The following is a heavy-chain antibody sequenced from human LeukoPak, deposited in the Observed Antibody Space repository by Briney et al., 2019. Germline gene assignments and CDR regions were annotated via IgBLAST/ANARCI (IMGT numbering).Heavy chain of an antibody. V-gene: IGHV1-3*01. CDR3: ALETGPSEYYFDY. CDR2: INAGNGNT. J-gene: IGHJ4*02. D-gene: IGHD1-14*01. CDR1: GYTFTSYA. Sequence: ASVKVSCKASGYTFTSYAMHWVRQAPGQRLEWVGWINAGNGNTKYSQKFQGRVTITRDTSASTAYMELSSLRSEDTAVYYCALETGPSEYYFDYWGQGTLVTVSS.